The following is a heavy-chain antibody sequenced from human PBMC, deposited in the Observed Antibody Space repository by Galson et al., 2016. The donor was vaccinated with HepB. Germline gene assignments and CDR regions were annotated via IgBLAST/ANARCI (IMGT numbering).Heavy chain of an antibody. CDR1: GYTFIAYY. J-gene: IGHJ6*02. CDR2: INPNSGAT. V-gene: IGHV1-2*02. Sequence: VKVSCKASGYTFIAYYIHWVRQAPGQGLQWLGWINPNSGATTYLEKCQGRVTMTRDTSISTAYVDLSGLRSDDTAVYYCARHRDYYYSEMDVWGQGTTVTVFS. CDR3: ARHRDYYYSEMDV.